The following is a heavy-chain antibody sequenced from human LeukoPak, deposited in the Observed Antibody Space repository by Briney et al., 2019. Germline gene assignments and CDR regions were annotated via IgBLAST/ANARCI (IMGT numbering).Heavy chain of an antibody. D-gene: IGHD6-13*01. V-gene: IGHV3-33*01. CDR2: LWSDGIKT. J-gene: IGHJ4*02. Sequence: PGGSLRLSCATSGFTFTNYGMHWVRQAPGRGLEWVAALWSDGIKTSYADSVRGRFTISRDNSRNTLFLQMDSLRAEDTAVYYCGRDYTSSWTPLFNYRGQGTLVTVSS. CDR1: GFTFTNYG. CDR3: GRDYTSSWTPLFNY.